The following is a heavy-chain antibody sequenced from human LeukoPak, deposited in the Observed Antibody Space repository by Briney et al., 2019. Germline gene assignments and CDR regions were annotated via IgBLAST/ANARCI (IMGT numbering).Heavy chain of an antibody. J-gene: IGHJ3*02. CDR3: ARLDRDAFDI. CDR1: GFTFSGYD. D-gene: IGHD3/OR15-3a*01. Sequence: GGSLRLSCAASGFTFSGYDMNWVRQAPGKGLEWVSSISSSSSYIYYADSVKGRFTISRDNAKNSLYLQMDSLRAEDTAVYYCARLDRDAFDIWGQGTMVTVSS. V-gene: IGHV3-21*01. CDR2: ISSSSSYI.